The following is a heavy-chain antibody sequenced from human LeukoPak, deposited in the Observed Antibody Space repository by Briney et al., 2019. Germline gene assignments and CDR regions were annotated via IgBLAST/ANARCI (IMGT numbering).Heavy chain of an antibody. CDR2: IYTSGST. D-gene: IGHD6-13*01. J-gene: IGHJ4*02. CDR3: ARERGGYERAAAEVDY. V-gene: IGHV4-4*07. CDR1: GGSISSYY. Sequence: SETLSLTCTVSGGSISSYYWSWIRQPAGKGLEWIGRIYTSGSTNYNPSLKSRVTMSVDTSKNQFSLKLSSVTAADTAVYYCARERGGYERAAAEVDYWGQGTLVTVSS.